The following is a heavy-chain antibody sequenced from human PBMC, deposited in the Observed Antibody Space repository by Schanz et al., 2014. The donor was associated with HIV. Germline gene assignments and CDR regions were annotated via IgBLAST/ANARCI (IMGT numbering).Heavy chain of an antibody. CDR1: GLTFSSSI. CDR3: AKDQGDVTGTPFDY. D-gene: IGHD1-20*01. CDR2: MSHDGFSK. V-gene: IGHV3-30*09. J-gene: IGHJ4*02. Sequence: QVQLVESGGGVVQPGRSLRLSCTASGLTFSSSIMHWVRQAPGKGLEWVAGMSHDGFSKYFADSVKGRFAISREDSKNTLYLQMNSLRAEDTAVYYCAKDQGDVTGTPFDYWGQGTLVTVSS.